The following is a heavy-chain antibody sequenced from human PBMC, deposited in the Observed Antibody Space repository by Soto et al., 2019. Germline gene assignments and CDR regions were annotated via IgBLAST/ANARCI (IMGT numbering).Heavy chain of an antibody. D-gene: IGHD3-22*01. Sequence: QITLKESGPSLVKPTQTLTLTCTFSGFSLSTSGVGVGWIRQPPGKALEWLALIYWDDDKGYSPSLKSRLTITKDTSKNQVVLTMTNMDPVDTATYYCAHLPPDSSSYTLLYWGQGTLVTVSS. CDR1: GFSLSTSGVG. V-gene: IGHV2-5*02. J-gene: IGHJ4*02. CDR3: AHLPPDSSSYTLLY. CDR2: IYWDDDK.